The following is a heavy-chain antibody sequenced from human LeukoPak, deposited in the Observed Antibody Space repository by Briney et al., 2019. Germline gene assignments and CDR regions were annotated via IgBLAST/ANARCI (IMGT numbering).Heavy chain of an antibody. D-gene: IGHD2-21*02. J-gene: IGHJ6*03. V-gene: IGHV4-34*01. CDR3: ARTVTYNYMDV. Sequence: SETLSLTCAVYGGSFNGYYWNWIRQPPGKGLEWIGEINHSGSTNYNPSLKSRVTISVDTSKNQFSLKLSSVTAADTAVYYCARTVTYNYMDVWGKGTTVTVSS. CDR1: GGSFNGYY. CDR2: INHSGST.